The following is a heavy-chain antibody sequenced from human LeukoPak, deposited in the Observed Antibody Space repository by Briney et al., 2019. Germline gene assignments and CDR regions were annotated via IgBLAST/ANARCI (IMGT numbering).Heavy chain of an antibody. V-gene: IGHV1-18*01. CDR3: ARDSSIAAAGTVDY. D-gene: IGHD6-13*01. CDR2: ISAYNGNT. Sequence: GASVKVSCKASGYTFTSYGISWVRQAPGQGLEWMGWISAYNGNTNYAQKLQGRVTMTTDTSTSTAYMELRSLRSDDTAVYYCARDSSIAAAGTVDYWGQGTLVTVSS. J-gene: IGHJ4*02. CDR1: GYTFTSYG.